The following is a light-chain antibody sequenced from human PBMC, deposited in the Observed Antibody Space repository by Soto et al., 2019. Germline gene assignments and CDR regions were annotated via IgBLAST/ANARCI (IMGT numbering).Light chain of an antibody. Sequence: QSVLTQPASVSGCPGQSITISCTGTSSDVGGYNYVSWYQQQSGKAPKLMIHEVSNRPSGVSNRFSGSKSGNTASLTTSGLQAEDEADYYCSSYTSSRAYVFGIGTKVTVL. CDR1: SSDVGGYNY. J-gene: IGLJ1*01. CDR2: EVS. CDR3: SSYTSSRAYV. V-gene: IGLV2-14*01.